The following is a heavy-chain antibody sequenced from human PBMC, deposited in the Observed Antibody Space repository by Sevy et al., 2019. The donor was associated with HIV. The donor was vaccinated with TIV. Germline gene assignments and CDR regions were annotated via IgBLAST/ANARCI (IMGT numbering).Heavy chain of an antibody. V-gene: IGHV1-2*05. Sequence: ASVKVSCKASGYTFTGYYMHWVRQAPGQGLEWMGRINPNSGGTNYAQKFQGRVTMTRDTSISTAYMELSRLRSDDTXXXXXXXXXXXXXXXXXGGLDPWGQGTLVTVSS. CDR2: INPNSGGT. J-gene: IGHJ5*02. CDR3: XXXXXXXXXXXXGGLDP. CDR1: GYTFTGYY. D-gene: IGHD3-16*01.